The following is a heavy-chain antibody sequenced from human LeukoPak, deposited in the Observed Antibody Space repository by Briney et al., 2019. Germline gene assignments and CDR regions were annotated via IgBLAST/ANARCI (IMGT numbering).Heavy chain of an antibody. J-gene: IGHJ3*02. V-gene: IGHV3-64D*09. D-gene: IGHD1-26*01. Sequence: SGVSLRLSCSASGFTFSNYAMHWVREAPGKGLEYVSTISSNGGSTYYADSVKGRFTISRDNSKNTLNLQMSSLRVEDTAVYYCARGGGRSYSDAFDIWGQGTVVTVSS. CDR2: ISSNGGST. CDR1: GFTFSNYA. CDR3: ARGGGRSYSDAFDI.